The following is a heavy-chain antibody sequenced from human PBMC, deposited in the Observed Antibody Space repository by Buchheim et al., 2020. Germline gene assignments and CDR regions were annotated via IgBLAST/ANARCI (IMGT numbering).Heavy chain of an antibody. CDR3: SVEGGYDFWRGSNNYHFDY. V-gene: IGHV3-15*07. J-gene: IGHJ4*02. Sequence: EVQLVESGGGLVKPGGSLRLSCAASGFTFSNAWMNWVRQAPGKGLEWVGRIKSKTDGGTTDYAAPVKGRFTISRDDLKKKLYLQMNSLKTEDTAVYYCSVEGGYDFWRGSNNYHFDYWGPGTL. D-gene: IGHD3-3*01. CDR2: IKSKTDGGTT. CDR1: GFTFSNAW.